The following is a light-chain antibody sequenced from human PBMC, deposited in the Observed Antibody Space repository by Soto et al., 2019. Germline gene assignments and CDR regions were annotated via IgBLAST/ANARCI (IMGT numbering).Light chain of an antibody. Sequence: DIQMTQSPSAMSASVGDRVTITCRASQDISNFLAWFQQKPGEVPKRLIHSASSLQSGVPSRFSGSGSGTEFTLTIRNLQPEDFATYYCLQHDRFPLTFGGGTKVDIK. J-gene: IGKJ4*01. CDR3: LQHDRFPLT. V-gene: IGKV1-17*03. CDR2: SAS. CDR1: QDISNF.